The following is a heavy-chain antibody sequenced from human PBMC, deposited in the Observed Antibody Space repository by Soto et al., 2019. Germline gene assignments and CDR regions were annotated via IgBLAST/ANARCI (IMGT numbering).Heavy chain of an antibody. CDR1: GGSVSSGSYY. V-gene: IGHV4-61*01. Sequence: SETLSLTCTVSGGSVSSGSYYWRWIRQPPGKGLEWIGYIYYSGSTNYNPSLKSRVTISVDTSKNQFSLKLSSVTAADTAVYYCARVPSRVRGVTAYYYGMDVLVQVTTVTASS. J-gene: IGHJ6*02. D-gene: IGHD3-10*01. CDR3: ARVPSRVRGVTAYYYGMDV. CDR2: IYYSGST.